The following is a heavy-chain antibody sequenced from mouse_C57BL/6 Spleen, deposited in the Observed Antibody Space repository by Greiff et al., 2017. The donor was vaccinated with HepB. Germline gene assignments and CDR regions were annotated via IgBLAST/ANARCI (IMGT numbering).Heavy chain of an antibody. CDR2: IYPGDGDT. V-gene: IGHV1-82*01. Sequence: QVQLQQSGPELVKPGASVKISCKASGYAFSSSWMNWVKQRPGKGLEWIGRIYPGDGDTDYNGKFKGKATLTADKSSSTAYMHLSSLTSEDSAVYFCAREGPEFAYWGQGTLVTVSA. J-gene: IGHJ3*01. CDR3: AREGPEFAY. D-gene: IGHD3-3*01. CDR1: GYAFSSSW.